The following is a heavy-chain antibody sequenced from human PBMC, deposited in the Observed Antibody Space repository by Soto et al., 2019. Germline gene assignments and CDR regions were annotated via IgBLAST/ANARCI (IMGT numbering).Heavy chain of an antibody. D-gene: IGHD3-22*01. J-gene: IGHJ4*02. CDR1: GFTFSSYD. V-gene: IGHV3-13*04. Sequence: ESGGGLVQPGGSLRLSCAASGFTFSSYDMHWVRQVTGKGLEWVSTFGSSGDTYYPGSLKGRFTISRENAKNSLYLQMNSLRAEDTAVYYCARGGASHNSGYYYFGLWGQGTLVTVSS. CDR3: ARGGASHNSGYYYFGL. CDR2: FGSSGDT.